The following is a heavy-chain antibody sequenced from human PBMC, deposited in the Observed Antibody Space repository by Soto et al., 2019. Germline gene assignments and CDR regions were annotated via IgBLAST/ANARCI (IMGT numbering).Heavy chain of an antibody. CDR1: GGSISSGNYY. D-gene: IGHD3-22*01. CDR2: IYYSGST. J-gene: IGHJ4*02. Sequence: SETLSLTCTVSGGSISSGNYYWSWIRQPPGKGLEWIGYIYYSGSTYYNPSLKSRVTIPIDTSKYQFSLKLSSVTTADTAVYYCARVRYYDSSGYAGPCFDYWGQGTLVTVSS. CDR3: ARVRYYDSSGYAGPCFDY. V-gene: IGHV4-30-4*01.